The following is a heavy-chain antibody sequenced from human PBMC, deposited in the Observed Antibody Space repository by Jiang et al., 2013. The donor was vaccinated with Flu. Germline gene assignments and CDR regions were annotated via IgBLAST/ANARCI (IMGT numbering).Heavy chain of an antibody. J-gene: IGHJ4*02. CDR3: ARDETTVTTD. V-gene: IGHV4-38-2*02. CDR2: IYHSGST. Sequence: LLKPSETLSLTCAVSGYSISSGYYWGWIRQPPGKGLEWIGSIYHSGSTYYNPSLKSRVTISVDTSKNQFSLKLSSVTAADTAVYYCARDETTVTTDWGQGTLVTVSS. CDR1: GYSISSGYY. D-gene: IGHD4-17*01.